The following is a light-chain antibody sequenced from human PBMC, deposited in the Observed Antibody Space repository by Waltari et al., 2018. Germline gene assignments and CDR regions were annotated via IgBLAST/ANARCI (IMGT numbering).Light chain of an antibody. CDR2: DDS. V-gene: IGLV3-21*02. CDR1: NLVSKS. Sequence: SYVLTQPPSVSVAPGQTARITCGGNNLVSKSVHWYQQKPGEAPVLVVYDDSDRPAGIPERFSGSNTGNTATLTISGVEGGDEADYYCQVWDRSSDFRVFGGGTKLTV. J-gene: IGLJ2*01. CDR3: QVWDRSSDFRV.